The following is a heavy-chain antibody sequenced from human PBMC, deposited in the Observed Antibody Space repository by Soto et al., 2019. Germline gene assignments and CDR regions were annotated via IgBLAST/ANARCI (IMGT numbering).Heavy chain of an antibody. CDR1: GYTFTSYG. D-gene: IGHD3-3*01. CDR2: ISAYNGNT. V-gene: IGHV1-18*01. Sequence: ASVNVSCNASGYTFTSYGISWVRQAPGQGLEWMGWISAYNGNTNYAQKLQGRVTMTTDTSTSTAYMELRSLRSDDTAVYYCAMGSNAFWSGLSFDYWGQGTLVTVSS. J-gene: IGHJ4*02. CDR3: AMGSNAFWSGLSFDY.